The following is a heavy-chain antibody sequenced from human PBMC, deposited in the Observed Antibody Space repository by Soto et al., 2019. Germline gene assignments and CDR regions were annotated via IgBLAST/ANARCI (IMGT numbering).Heavy chain of an antibody. CDR3: ARQIYDSDTGPNFQYYFDS. CDR1: GYSFAGYW. D-gene: IGHD3-22*01. Sequence: GESLKISCKGSGYSFAGYWITWVRQKPGKGLEWMGRIDPSDSQTYYSPSFRGHVTISVTKSITTVFLQWSSLRASDTTMYYCARQIYDSDTGPNFQYYFDSWGQGTPVTVSS. CDR2: IDPSDSQT. J-gene: IGHJ4*02. V-gene: IGHV5-10-1*01.